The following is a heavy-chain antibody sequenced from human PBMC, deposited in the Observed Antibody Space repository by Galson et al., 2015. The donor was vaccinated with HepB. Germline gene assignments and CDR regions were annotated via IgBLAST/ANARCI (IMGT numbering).Heavy chain of an antibody. CDR1: GYTFTNYY. V-gene: IGHV1-46*01. CDR2: FNPSGGNT. CDR3: ARGAPIGTTYYYYYGMDV. Sequence: SCKASGYTFTNYYMHWVRQAPGQGLEWMGVFNPSGGNTNYAQKFQGRVTMTRDTSTSTVYMELSSLRSEDTAVYYCARGAPIGTTYYYYYGMDVWGQGTTVTVS. J-gene: IGHJ6*02. D-gene: IGHD1-1*01.